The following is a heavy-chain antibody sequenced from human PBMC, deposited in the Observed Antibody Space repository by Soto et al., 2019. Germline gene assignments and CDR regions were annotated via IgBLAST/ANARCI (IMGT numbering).Heavy chain of an antibody. CDR1: GGSISSYY. CDR3: ARLGGYYQAFDY. D-gene: IGHD3-22*01. V-gene: IGHV4-59*01. CDR2: IYYSGST. J-gene: IGHJ4*02. Sequence: SETLSLTCTVSGGSISSYYWSWIRQPPGKGLEWIGYIYYSGSTNYNPSLKSRVTISVDTSKNQFSLKLNSVTAADTAVYYCARLGGYYQAFDYCAQRTLAPVSA.